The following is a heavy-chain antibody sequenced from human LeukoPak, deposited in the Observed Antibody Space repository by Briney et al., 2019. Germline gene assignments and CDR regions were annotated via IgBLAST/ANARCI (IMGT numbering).Heavy chain of an antibody. CDR1: GVSISSGSYY. D-gene: IGHD3-16*01. CDR2: IYTSGST. J-gene: IGHJ6*03. V-gene: IGHV4-61*02. Sequence: SETLSLTCTVSGVSISSGSYYWSWIRQPAGKGLEWIGRIYTSGSTNYNPSLKSRVTMSVDTSKNQFSLKLSSVTAADTAVYYCARDSYEDYMGVWGKGTTVTVSS. CDR3: ARDSYEDYMGV.